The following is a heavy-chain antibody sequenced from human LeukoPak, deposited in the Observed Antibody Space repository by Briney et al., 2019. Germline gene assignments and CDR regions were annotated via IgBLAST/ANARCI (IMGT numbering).Heavy chain of an antibody. J-gene: IGHJ4*02. Sequence: PGGSLRLSCAASGFTFSSYWMSWVRQAPGKGLEWVSAISGSGGSTYYADSVKGRFTISRDNSKNTLYLQMNSLRAEDTAVYYCAKDALSSGSYYTLGYWGQGTLVTVSS. V-gene: IGHV3-23*01. CDR1: GFTFSSYW. D-gene: IGHD1-26*01. CDR2: ISGSGGST. CDR3: AKDALSSGSYYTLGY.